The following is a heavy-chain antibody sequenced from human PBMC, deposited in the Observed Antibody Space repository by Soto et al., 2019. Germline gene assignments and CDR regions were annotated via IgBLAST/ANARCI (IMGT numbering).Heavy chain of an antibody. Sequence: GESLKISCRGSGYSFSNYWIGWVRQMPGKGLEWMGIIYPGDSDTRYSPSFQGQVTISADKSISTAYLQWSSLKASDTAMYYCARHVGDILTGYYKDYYYYGMDVWGQGTTVTVSS. J-gene: IGHJ6*02. CDR2: IYPGDSDT. CDR1: GYSFSNYW. V-gene: IGHV5-51*01. D-gene: IGHD3-9*01. CDR3: ARHVGDILTGYYKDYYYYGMDV.